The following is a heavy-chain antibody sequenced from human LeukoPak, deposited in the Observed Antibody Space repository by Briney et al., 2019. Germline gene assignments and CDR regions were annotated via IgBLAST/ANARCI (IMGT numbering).Heavy chain of an antibody. CDR3: ARGDDFSGDH. CDR2: IHPEGNEK. Sequence: GGSLRLSCAASGFTFRNFWMSWVRQAPGRGLEWVANIHPEGNEKYHVESVKGRFTISRDNAKNSLFLQMNGLRVEGTAVYYCARGDDFSGDHWGQGTLVTVSS. J-gene: IGHJ4*02. CDR1: GFTFRNFW. D-gene: IGHD1-1*01. V-gene: IGHV3-7*04.